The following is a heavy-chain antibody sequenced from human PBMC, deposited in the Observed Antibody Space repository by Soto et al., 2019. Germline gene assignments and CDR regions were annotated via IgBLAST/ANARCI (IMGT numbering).Heavy chain of an antibody. CDR3: AKESCWGDCYWIDY. J-gene: IGHJ4*02. CDR2: ISGSGGST. CDR1: GFTFSSYA. Sequence: GVSLRLSCAASGFTFSSYAMSWVRQAPGKGLEWVSAISGSGGSTYYADSVKGRFTISRDNSKNTLYLQMNSLRAEDTAVYYCAKESCWGDCYWIDYWGQGTLVTVSS. V-gene: IGHV3-23*01. D-gene: IGHD2-21*02.